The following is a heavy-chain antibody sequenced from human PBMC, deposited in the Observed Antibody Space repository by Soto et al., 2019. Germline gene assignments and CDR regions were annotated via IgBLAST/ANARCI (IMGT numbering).Heavy chain of an antibody. D-gene: IGHD6-25*01. CDR3: ARDRVAARLLYYYYGMDV. CDR1: GFTFSSYA. J-gene: IGHJ6*02. Sequence: VQLVESGGGVVQPGRSLRLSCAASGFTFSSYAMHWVRQAPGKGLEWVAVISYDGSNKYYADSVKGRFTISRDNSKNTLYLQMNSLRAEDTAVYYCARDRVAARLLYYYYGMDVWGQGTTVTVSS. V-gene: IGHV3-30-3*01. CDR2: ISYDGSNK.